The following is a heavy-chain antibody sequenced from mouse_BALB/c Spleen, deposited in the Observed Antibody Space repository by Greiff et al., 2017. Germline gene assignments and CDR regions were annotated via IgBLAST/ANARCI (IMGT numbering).Heavy chain of an antibody. CDR1: GFTFTDYY. CDR2: IRNKANGYTT. CDR3: ARERFAMDY. J-gene: IGHJ4*01. Sequence: EVNVVDSGGGLVQPGGSLRLSCATSGFTFTDYYMSWVRQPPGKALEWLGFIRNKANGYTTEYSASVKGRFTISRDNSQSILYLQMNTLRAEDSATYYCARERFAMDYWGQGTSVTVSS. V-gene: IGHV7-3*02.